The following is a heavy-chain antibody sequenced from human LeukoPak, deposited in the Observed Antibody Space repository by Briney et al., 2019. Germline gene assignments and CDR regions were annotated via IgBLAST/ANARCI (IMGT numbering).Heavy chain of an antibody. CDR2: IYTSGST. D-gene: IGHD6-19*01. Sequence: PSQTLSLNCTVSGGSISSGSYYWNWFRQPAGKGLEWIGRIYTSGSTNYNPSLKSRVTISVDTSKNQFSLKLSSVTAADTAVYHCARGDSSGWPYFDYWGQGTLVTVSS. V-gene: IGHV4-61*02. CDR3: ARGDSSGWPYFDY. CDR1: GGSISSGSYY. J-gene: IGHJ4*02.